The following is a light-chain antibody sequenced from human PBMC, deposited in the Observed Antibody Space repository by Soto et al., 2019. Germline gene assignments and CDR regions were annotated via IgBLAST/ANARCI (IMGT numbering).Light chain of an antibody. J-gene: IGKJ1*01. V-gene: IGKV2-28*01. CDR1: QSLLHSNGYNY. Sequence: DIVMTQSPLSLPVTPGEPASISCRFSQSLLHSNGYNYLDWYLQKPGQSPQLLIYLGSNRASGVPDRFSGNGSGTEFTLTISSLQPDDFATYYCQHYNSYSEAFGEGTKVDIK. CDR2: LGS. CDR3: QHYNSYSEA.